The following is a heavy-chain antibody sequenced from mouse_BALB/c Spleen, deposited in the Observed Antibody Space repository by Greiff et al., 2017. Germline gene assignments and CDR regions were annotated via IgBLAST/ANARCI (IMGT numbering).Heavy chain of an antibody. V-gene: IGHV5-6*02. CDR2: ISSGGSYT. CDR3: ARHDGRAWFAY. Sequence: DVKLVESGGDLVKPGGSLKLSCAASGFTFSSYGMSWVRQTPDKRLEWVATISSGGSYTYYPDSVKGRFTISRDNAKNTLYLQMSSLKSEDTAMYYCARHDGRAWFAYWGQGTLVTVSA. J-gene: IGHJ3*01. CDR1: GFTFSSYG. D-gene: IGHD1-1*02.